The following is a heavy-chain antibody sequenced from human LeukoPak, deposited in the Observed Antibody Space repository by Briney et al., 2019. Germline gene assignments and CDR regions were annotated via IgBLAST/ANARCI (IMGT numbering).Heavy chain of an antibody. J-gene: IGHJ4*02. CDR3: ARVYTARTSFGY. D-gene: IGHD2-2*02. Sequence: SSETLSLTCAVSGGSISSSNWWSWVRQTPGKGLEWIGDIYHSGSTIYNPSLKSRVTISVDKSKNQFSLKLTSVTAADTAVYYCARVYTARTSFGYWGQGTLVTVSS. CDR2: IYHSGST. CDR1: GGSISSSNW. V-gene: IGHV4-4*02.